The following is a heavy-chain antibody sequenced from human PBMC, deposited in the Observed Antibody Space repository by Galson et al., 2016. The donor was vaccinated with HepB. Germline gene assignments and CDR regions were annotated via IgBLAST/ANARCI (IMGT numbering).Heavy chain of an antibody. CDR2: TYYRSKWYT. CDR3: TRGFYWFDP. CDR1: GDSVSTSSVT. Sequence: AISGDSVSTSSVTWNWIRQSPSRGLEWLGRTYYRSKWYTDYAVSVQSRVTIKADTSKDQFSLQLSSLTPEDTAVYYCTRGFYWFDPWGQGTLVTVSS. J-gene: IGHJ5*02. V-gene: IGHV6-1*01. D-gene: IGHD2/OR15-2a*01.